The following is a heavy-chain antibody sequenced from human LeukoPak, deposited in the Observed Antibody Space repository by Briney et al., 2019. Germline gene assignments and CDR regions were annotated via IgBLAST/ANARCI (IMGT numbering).Heavy chain of an antibody. V-gene: IGHV3-23*01. CDR3: AKDRKVFEL. Sequence: GGSPRLSCAGSGFTFSSYAMSWVRQAPGRGLEWVSAISDRGSTTYYADSVKGRFTISRDNSKNTLYLQMNSLRAEDTAVYYCAKDRKVFELWGRGTLVTVSS. J-gene: IGHJ2*01. CDR1: GFTFSSYA. CDR2: ISDRGSTT.